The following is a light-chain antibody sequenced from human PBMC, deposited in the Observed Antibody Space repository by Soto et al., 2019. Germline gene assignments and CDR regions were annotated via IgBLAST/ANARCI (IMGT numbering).Light chain of an antibody. CDR3: SSYTSISTLV. CDR1: SSDIGGYNY. V-gene: IGLV2-14*01. CDR2: EVR. Sequence: QSVLTQPASVSGSPGQSITISCTGTSSDIGGYNYVSWYQQYPGKAPKVMIYEVRNRPSGVSNRFSGTKSGNTASLIISGLQAEDEADYYCSSYTSISTLVFGTGTKVTVL. J-gene: IGLJ1*01.